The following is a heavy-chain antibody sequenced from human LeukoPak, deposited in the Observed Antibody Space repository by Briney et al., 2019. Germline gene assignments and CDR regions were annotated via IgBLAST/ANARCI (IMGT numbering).Heavy chain of an antibody. V-gene: IGHV1-46*01. D-gene: IGHD3-9*01. J-gene: IGHJ4*02. Sequence: ASVKVSCKASGYTFTSYYMHWVRQAPGQGLEWMGIINPSGGSTSYAQKFQGRVTMTRDTSTSTVYMELSSLRSEDTAVYYCATGQALRYFDSAFDYWGQGTLVTVSS. CDR1: GYTFTSYY. CDR3: ATGQALRYFDSAFDY. CDR2: INPSGGST.